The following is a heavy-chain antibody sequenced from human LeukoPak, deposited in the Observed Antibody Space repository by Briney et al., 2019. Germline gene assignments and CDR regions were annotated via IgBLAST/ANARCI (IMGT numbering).Heavy chain of an antibody. CDR2: ISVTSTTI. D-gene: IGHD3-3*01. Sequence: GGSLRLSCVASGFTFSTYNMNWVRQAPGKGLEWVSYISVTSTTIYYADSVKGRCTISRDNAKNSLYLQMNSLRAEDTAVYYCATGADYDFWSGYYWYFDYWGQGTLVTVSS. V-gene: IGHV3-48*04. J-gene: IGHJ4*02. CDR1: GFTFSTYN. CDR3: ATGADYDFWSGYYWYFDY.